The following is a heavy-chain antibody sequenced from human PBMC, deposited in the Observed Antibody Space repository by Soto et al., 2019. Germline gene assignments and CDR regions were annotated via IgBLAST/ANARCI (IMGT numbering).Heavy chain of an antibody. J-gene: IGHJ6*02. CDR1: GGSISSYY. D-gene: IGHD6-13*01. V-gene: IGHV4-59*01. CDR2: IYYSGST. Sequence: SETLSLTCTVSGGSISSYYWSWVRQPPGKGLEWVGYIYYSGSTNFNPTVNSRAAITVDTSKIQFSLKLSSVTAADTAVYYCARVDSSSWVYDGFDVWGQGTTVTVSS. CDR3: ARVDSSSWVYDGFDV.